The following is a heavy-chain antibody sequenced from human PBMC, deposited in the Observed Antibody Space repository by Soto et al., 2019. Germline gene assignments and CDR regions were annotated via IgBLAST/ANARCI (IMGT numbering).Heavy chain of an antibody. CDR1: GFTFSSYA. CDR2: ISYDGSNK. V-gene: IGHV3-30-3*01. D-gene: IGHD3-3*01. J-gene: IGHJ4*02. Sequence: QVQLVESGGGVVQPGRSLRLSCAASGFTFSSYAMHWVRQAPGKGLEWVAVISYDGSNKYYADSVKGRFTISRDNSKNTLYLQMNSLRAEDTAVYYCARRSPDFWSGYYTGDYWGQGTLVTVSS. CDR3: ARRSPDFWSGYYTGDY.